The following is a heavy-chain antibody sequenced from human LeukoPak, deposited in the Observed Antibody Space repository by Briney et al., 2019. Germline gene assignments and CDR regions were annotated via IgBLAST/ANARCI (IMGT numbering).Heavy chain of an antibody. J-gene: IGHJ6*02. CDR2: MNPNSGNT. Sequence: ASVKVSCTASGYTFTGYYMHWVRQATGQGLEWMGWMNPNSGNTGYAQKFQGRVTMTRNTSISTAYMELSSLRSEDTAVYYCARGHSSGWSYYYYYYGMDVWGQGTTVTVSS. V-gene: IGHV1-8*02. CDR1: GYTFTGYY. CDR3: ARGHSSGWSYYYYYYGMDV. D-gene: IGHD6-19*01.